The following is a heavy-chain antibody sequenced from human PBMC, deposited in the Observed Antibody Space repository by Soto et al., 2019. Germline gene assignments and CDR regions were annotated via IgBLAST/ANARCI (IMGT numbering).Heavy chain of an antibody. CDR2: ISSSSSTI. CDR1: GFTFSSYS. Sequence: EVQLVESGGGLVQPGGSLRLSCAASGFTFSSYSMNWVRQAPGKGLEWVSYISSSSSTIYYADSVKGRFTISRDNAKNSLYLQMNSLGDEDTAVYYCARVPGMRVLPPFDYWGQGTLVTVSS. D-gene: IGHD3-10*01. J-gene: IGHJ4*02. CDR3: ARVPGMRVLPPFDY. V-gene: IGHV3-48*02.